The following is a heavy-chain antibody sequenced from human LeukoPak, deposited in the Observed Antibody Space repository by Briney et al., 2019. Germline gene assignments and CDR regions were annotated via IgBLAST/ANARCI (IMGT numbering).Heavy chain of an antibody. CDR3: ARVGSGWTNVDY. CDR2: ISYDGSNK. D-gene: IGHD6-19*01. J-gene: IGHJ4*02. CDR1: GFTFSSYS. Sequence: GGSLRLSCAASGFTFSSYSMNWVRQAPGKGLEWVAVISYDGSNKYYADSVKGRFTISRDNSKNTLYLQMNSLRAEDTAVYYCARVGSGWTNVDYWGQGTLVTVSS. V-gene: IGHV3-30*03.